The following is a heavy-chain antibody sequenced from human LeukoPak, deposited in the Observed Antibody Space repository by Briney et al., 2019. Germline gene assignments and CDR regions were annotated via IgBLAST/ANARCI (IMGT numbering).Heavy chain of an antibody. CDR2: INWNIDNI. CDR3: VSRSFGY. Sequence: PGRSLRLSCAASGFIFDDYAMHWVRQAPGKGLEWVSGINWNIDNIGYADSVKGRFTISRDNAKNSLYLQMNSLRAEDTAVYYCVSRSFGYWGQGTLVTVSS. CDR1: GFIFDDYA. V-gene: IGHV3-9*01. D-gene: IGHD3-3*02. J-gene: IGHJ4*02.